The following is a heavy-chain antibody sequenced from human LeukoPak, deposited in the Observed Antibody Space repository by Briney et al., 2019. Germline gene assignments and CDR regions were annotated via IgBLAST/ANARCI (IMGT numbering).Heavy chain of an antibody. CDR3: AKDRAHSAYGDFFYGMDV. CDR1: GFTFSIYA. CDR2: ISARGGST. J-gene: IGHJ6*02. V-gene: IGHV3-23*01. Sequence: GSLRLSCAASGFTFSIYAMNWVRQAPGKGLEWVSTISARGGSTYYANSVKGRFTISRDNSKNTVNLQMNSLRAEDTALYYCAKDRAHSAYGDFFYGMDVWGQGTPITVSS. D-gene: IGHD5-12*01.